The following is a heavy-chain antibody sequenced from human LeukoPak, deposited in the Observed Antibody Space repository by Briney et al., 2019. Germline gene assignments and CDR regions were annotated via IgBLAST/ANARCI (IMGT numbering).Heavy chain of an antibody. CDR1: GYTFTGYY. CDR2: INPNSGGT. Sequence: ASVTVSCKASGYTFTGYYMHWVRQAPGQGLEWMGWINPNSGGTNYAQKFQGRVTMTRDTSISTAYMEVSRMRSADTAAYYCARDLSYYTSGYCDSWGQGTLVTVSS. J-gene: IGHJ4*02. D-gene: IGHD3-10*01. CDR3: ARDLSYYTSGYCDS. V-gene: IGHV1-2*02.